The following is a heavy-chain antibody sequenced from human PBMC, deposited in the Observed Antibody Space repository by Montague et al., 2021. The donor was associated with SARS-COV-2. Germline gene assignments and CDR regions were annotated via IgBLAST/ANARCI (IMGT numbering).Heavy chain of an antibody. V-gene: IGHV4-39*01. CDR2: IYYSGST. Sequence: SETLSLTCTVSGCSISSSSYYWGWIRQPPGKGLEWIGSIYYSGSTYYNPSLKSRVTISVDTSKNQFSLKLSSVTAAATAVYYCARKASRGITIFGVVTASYYFDYWGQGTLVTVSS. D-gene: IGHD3-3*01. CDR3: ARKASRGITIFGVVTASYYFDY. J-gene: IGHJ4*02. CDR1: GCSISSSSYY.